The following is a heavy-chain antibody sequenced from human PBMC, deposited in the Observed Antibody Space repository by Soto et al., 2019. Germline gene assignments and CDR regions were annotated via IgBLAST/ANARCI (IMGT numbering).Heavy chain of an antibody. J-gene: IGHJ6*02. Sequence: QVQVVQSGAEVKKPGSSVKVSCKASGGTFSRSAFSWVRQAPGQGLEWMGGIIPIFGRTNYAQKFQGRVTITADESTSTCDVEVHGLRSDDTGVFYWARGGALKWQSLSYGMHVWGPGTTVTVS. CDR3: ARGGALKWQSLSYGMHV. CDR2: IIPIFGRT. V-gene: IGHV1-69*12. D-gene: IGHD2-8*01. CDR1: GGTFSRSA.